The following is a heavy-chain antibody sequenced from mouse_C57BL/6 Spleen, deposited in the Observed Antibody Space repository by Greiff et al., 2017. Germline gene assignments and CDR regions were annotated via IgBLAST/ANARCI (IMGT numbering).Heavy chain of an antibody. CDR3: ARNKDYFDY. CDR1: GFSLTSYA. V-gene: IGHV2-9-1*01. J-gene: IGHJ2*01. Sequence: VQLQESGPGLVAPSQSLSITCTVSGFSLTSYAISWVRQPPGKGLEWLGGIWTGGGTNYNSARKSRLSISKDNSKSQVFLKMNSLQTDDTARYYCARNKDYFDYWGQGTTLTVSS. CDR2: IWTGGGT.